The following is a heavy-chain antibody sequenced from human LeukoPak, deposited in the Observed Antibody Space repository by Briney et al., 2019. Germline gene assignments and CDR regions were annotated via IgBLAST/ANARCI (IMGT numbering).Heavy chain of an antibody. V-gene: IGHV3-23*01. Sequence: GGSLRLSCAGSGFTFSTHGMNWVRQAPGKGLEWVSGVTPSGDPTYYADSVKGRFIISRDNSKNTMYLQMNSLRAEDTGVYYCAKGSYCSGGSCYGLLDYWGQGTLVTVSS. J-gene: IGHJ4*02. CDR1: GFTFSTHG. CDR3: AKGSYCSGGSCYGLLDY. CDR2: VTPSGDPT. D-gene: IGHD2-15*01.